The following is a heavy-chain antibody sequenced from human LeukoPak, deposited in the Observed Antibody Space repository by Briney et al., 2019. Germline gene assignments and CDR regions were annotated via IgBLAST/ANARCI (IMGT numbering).Heavy chain of an antibody. CDR1: GFTFSDYY. J-gene: IGHJ4*02. Sequence: PGGSLRLSCAASGFTFSDYYMSWIRQAPGKGLEWVSYISSSGSTIYYADPVKGRFTISRDNAKNSLYLQMNSLRAEDTAVYYCARVYNRITMIVVVYFDYWGQGTLVTVSS. D-gene: IGHD3-22*01. V-gene: IGHV3-11*01. CDR3: ARVYNRITMIVVVYFDY. CDR2: ISSSGSTI.